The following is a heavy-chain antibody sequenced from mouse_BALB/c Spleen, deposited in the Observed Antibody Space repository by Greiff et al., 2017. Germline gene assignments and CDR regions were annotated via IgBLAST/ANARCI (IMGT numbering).Heavy chain of an antibody. J-gene: IGHJ4*01. CDR2: ISYSGST. CDR1: GDSITSGY. D-gene: IGHD1-2*01. Sequence: EVKLMESGPSLVKPSQTLSLTCSVTGDSITSGYWNWIRKFPGNKLEYMGYISYSGSTYYNPSLKSRISITRDTSKNQYYLQLNSVTTEDTATYYCASVTTAHYYAMDYWGQGTSVTVSS. CDR3: ASVTTAHYYAMDY. V-gene: IGHV3-8*02.